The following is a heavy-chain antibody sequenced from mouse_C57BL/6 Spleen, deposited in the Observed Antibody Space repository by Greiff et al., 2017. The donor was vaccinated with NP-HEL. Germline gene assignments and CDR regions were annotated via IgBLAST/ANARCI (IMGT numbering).Heavy chain of an antibody. CDR3: ARAGNQAWFAY. V-gene: IGHV1-59*01. CDR1: GYTFTSYW. Sequence: QVQLQQPGAELVRPGTSVKLSCKASGYTFTSYWMHWVKQRPGQGLEWIGVIDPSDSYTNYNQKFKGKATLTVDTSSSTAYMQRSSLTSEDSAVYYCARAGNQAWFAYWGKGTLVTVSA. CDR2: IDPSDSYT. J-gene: IGHJ3*01. D-gene: IGHD2-1*01.